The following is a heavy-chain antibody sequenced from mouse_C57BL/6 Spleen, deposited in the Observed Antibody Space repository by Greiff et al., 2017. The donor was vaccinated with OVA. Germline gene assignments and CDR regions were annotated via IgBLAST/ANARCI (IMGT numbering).Heavy chain of an antibody. J-gene: IGHJ2*01. CDR1: GYTFTSYW. V-gene: IGHV1-53*01. CDR3: ARGGYDGYSHFDY. Sequence: QVQLQQPGTELVKPGASVQLSCKASGYTFTSYWMHWVKQRPGQGLEWIGNINPSNGGTNYNEKFKSKATLTVDRSSSTAYMQLSSLTSEDSAVYYCARGGYDGYSHFDYWGQGTTLTVSS. CDR2: INPSNGGT. D-gene: IGHD2-3*01.